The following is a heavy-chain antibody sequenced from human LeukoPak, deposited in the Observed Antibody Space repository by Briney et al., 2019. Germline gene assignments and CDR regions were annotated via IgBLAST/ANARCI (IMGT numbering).Heavy chain of an antibody. V-gene: IGHV3-23*01. CDR3: AKTFSGWNHYFDY. CDR1: GFTFSSYA. J-gene: IGHJ4*02. CDR2: ISGSGGST. Sequence: GGSLRLSCAASGFTFSSYAMSWVRQAPGKGLEWVSAISGSGGSTYYADSVKGRFTISRDNSKNALYLQMNSLRAEDTAVYYCAKTFSGWNHYFDYWGQGTLVTVSS. D-gene: IGHD6-19*01.